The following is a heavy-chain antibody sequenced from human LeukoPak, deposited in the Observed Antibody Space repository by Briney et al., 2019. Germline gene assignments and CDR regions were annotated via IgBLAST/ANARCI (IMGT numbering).Heavy chain of an antibody. CDR3: ARTSL. J-gene: IGHJ4*02. Sequence: SETLSLTCTVSGYSISSGYYWGWIRQPPGKGLEWIGSIYHSGSTYYNPSLKSRVTISVDTSKNQFSLKLSSVTATDTAVYYCARTSLWGQGTLVTVSS. CDR1: GYSISSGYY. V-gene: IGHV4-38-2*02. CDR2: IYHSGST.